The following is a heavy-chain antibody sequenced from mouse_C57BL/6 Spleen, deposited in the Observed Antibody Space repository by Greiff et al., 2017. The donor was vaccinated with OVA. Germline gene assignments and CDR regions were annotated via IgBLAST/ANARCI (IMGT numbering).Heavy chain of an antibody. CDR1: GYTFTDYE. Sequence: VKLMESGAELVRPGASVTLSCKASGYTFTDYEMHWVKQTPVHGLEWIGAIDPETGGTAYNQKFKGKAILTADKSSSTAYMELRSLTSEDSAVYYCTKLGQAWFAYWGQGTLVTVSA. CDR3: TKLGQAWFAY. J-gene: IGHJ3*01. V-gene: IGHV1-15*01. D-gene: IGHD4-1*01. CDR2: IDPETGGT.